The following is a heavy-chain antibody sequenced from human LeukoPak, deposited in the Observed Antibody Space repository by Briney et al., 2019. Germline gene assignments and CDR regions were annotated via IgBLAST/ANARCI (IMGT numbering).Heavy chain of an antibody. D-gene: IGHD5/OR15-5a*01. J-gene: IGHJ4*02. Sequence: ASVKVSCKVSGYTLTELSMHWVRQAPGKGLEWMGGSDPEHGEAIYAQKFQGRVTMTEDTATDKAYMELSSLRSEDTAVYYCAAGGVYSLLDYWGQGTLVTVSS. V-gene: IGHV1-24*01. CDR3: AAGGVYSLLDY. CDR1: GYTLTELS. CDR2: SDPEHGEA.